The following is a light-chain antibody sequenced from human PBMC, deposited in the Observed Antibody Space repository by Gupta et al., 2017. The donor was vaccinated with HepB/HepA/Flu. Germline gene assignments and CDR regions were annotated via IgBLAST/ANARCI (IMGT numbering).Light chain of an antibody. Sequence: QAGLTQPPSVSKGLRQTATLTCTGNSNNVGNRGAAWLLQHQGHPPKFLYYRNNDRPSQISEGFSASRSGNTASLTITGLQPEDEAAYYCAAWDTSLSAWVFGGGTKLTVL. CDR2: RNN. J-gene: IGLJ3*02. CDR3: AAWDTSLSAWV. V-gene: IGLV10-54*04. CDR1: SNNVGNRG.